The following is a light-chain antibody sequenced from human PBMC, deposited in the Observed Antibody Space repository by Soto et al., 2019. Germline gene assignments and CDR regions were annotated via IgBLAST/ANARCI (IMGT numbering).Light chain of an antibody. CDR2: ENN. Sequence: SVLTQPPSASGAPGQRVTISCSGSASNIGRDPVNWYQQVPGTAPKLLIYENNHRPSGVPDRFSGSKSGTSASLVISGLQSEDEAEYFCAGWDGSLKGFVSGTGTKVTVL. V-gene: IGLV1-44*01. CDR1: ASNIGRDP. J-gene: IGLJ1*01. CDR3: AGWDGSLKGFV.